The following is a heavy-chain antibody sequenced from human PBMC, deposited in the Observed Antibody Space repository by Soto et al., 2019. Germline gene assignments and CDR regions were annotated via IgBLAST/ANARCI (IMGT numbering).Heavy chain of an antibody. Sequence: ASGTDSCQASGYTFTSYGISWVRQAPGQGLEWMGWISAYNGNTNYAQKLQGRVTMTTDTSTSTAYMELRSLRSDDTAVYYCARESDDILTGLDYWGQGTLVTVSS. V-gene: IGHV1-18*01. CDR2: ISAYNGNT. CDR1: GYTFTSYG. D-gene: IGHD3-9*01. J-gene: IGHJ4*02. CDR3: ARESDDILTGLDY.